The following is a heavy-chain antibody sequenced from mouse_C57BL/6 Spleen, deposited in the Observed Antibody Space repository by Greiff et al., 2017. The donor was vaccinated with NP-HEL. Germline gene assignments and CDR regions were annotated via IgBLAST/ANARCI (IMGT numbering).Heavy chain of an antibody. CDR2: IDPETGGP. Sequence: QVQLQQSGAELVRPGASVTLSCKASGYTFTDYEMHWVKQTPVHGLEWIGAIDPETGGPAYNQKFKGKAILTADKSSSTAYMELRSLTSEDSAVYYCTREGSSGYDRFAYWGQGTLVTVSA. V-gene: IGHV1-15*01. CDR1: GYTFTDYE. J-gene: IGHJ3*01. CDR3: TREGSSGYDRFAY. D-gene: IGHD3-2*02.